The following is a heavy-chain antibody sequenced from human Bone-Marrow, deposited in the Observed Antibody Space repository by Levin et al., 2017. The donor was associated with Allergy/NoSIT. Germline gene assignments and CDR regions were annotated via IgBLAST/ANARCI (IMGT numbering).Heavy chain of an antibody. J-gene: IGHJ4*02. V-gene: IGHV1-2*02. CDR3: STGDRYFDWSFSY. D-gene: IGHD3-9*01. CDR2: INPKSGAT. CDR1: GYNFIEQY. Sequence: GESLKISCKSSGYNFIEQYIHWVRQAPGQRLEWMGWINPKSGATNYRQTFQGRVTMTSDTSMNTTYISLDSLASDDTAVYYCSTGDRYFDWSFSYWGQGTLVTVSS.